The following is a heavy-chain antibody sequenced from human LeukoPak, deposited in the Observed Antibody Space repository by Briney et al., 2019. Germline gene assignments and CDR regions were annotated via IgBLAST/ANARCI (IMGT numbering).Heavy chain of an antibody. Sequence: SETLSLTCAVYGEPSIGYYWAWIRQPPGKGLEWIGYIYYSGSTYYNPSLKSRVTISVDTSKNQFSLKLSSVTAADTAVYYCASASYYYGSGSFLFDYWGQGTLVTVSS. D-gene: IGHD3-10*01. CDR2: IYYSGST. CDR3: ASASYYYGSGSFLFDY. V-gene: IGHV4-30-4*08. J-gene: IGHJ4*02. CDR1: GEPSIGYY.